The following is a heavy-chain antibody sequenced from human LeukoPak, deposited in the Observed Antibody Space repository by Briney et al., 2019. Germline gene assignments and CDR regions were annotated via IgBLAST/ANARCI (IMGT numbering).Heavy chain of an antibody. CDR2: INWNGGST. J-gene: IGHJ3*02. CDR3: AKRAFGSGSYYTSDDAFDI. CDR1: GFTFDDYG. V-gene: IGHV3-20*04. Sequence: RTGGSLRLSCAASGFTFDDYGMSWVRQAPGKGLEWVSGINWNGGSTGYADSVKGRFTISRDNAKNSLYLQMNSLRAEDTAVYYCAKRAFGSGSYYTSDDAFDIWGQGTMVTISS. D-gene: IGHD3-10*01.